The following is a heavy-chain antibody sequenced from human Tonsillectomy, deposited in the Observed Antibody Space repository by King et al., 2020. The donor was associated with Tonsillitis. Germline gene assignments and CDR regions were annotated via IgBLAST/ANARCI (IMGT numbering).Heavy chain of an antibody. D-gene: IGHD6-19*01. CDR3: VRGVGAVAGTSNWYFDL. CDR2: IDPSDSYT. CDR1: GYSYTSYW. Sequence: DVQLVESGAEVKKPGESLRISCKGSGYSYTSYWITWVRQMPGKGLEWMGRIDPSDSYTYYSPSFQGHVTISVDKSISTAYLQWSSLKASDTAMYYCVRGVGAVAGTSNWYFDLWGRGTLVAVSS. V-gene: IGHV5-10-1*03. J-gene: IGHJ2*01.